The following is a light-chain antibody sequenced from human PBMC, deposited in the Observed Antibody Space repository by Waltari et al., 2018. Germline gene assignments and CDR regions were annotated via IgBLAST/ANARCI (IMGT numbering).Light chain of an antibody. CDR2: GAS. CDR1: QSVSSSY. V-gene: IGKV3-20*01. J-gene: IGKJ1*01. Sequence: EIVLTQSPGTLSLSPGESATLPCRASQSVSSSYLAWYQQKPGQAPRVLIHGASNRATGIPDRFSGSGSGTDFTLTISRLEPEDFAVYYCQQYGSSPWTFGQGTKVEIK. CDR3: QQYGSSPWT.